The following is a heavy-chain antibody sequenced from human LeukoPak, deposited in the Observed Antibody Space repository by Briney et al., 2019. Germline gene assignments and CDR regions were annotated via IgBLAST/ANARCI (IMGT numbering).Heavy chain of an antibody. CDR2: ISPNSGDT. D-gene: IGHD6-19*01. CDR3: ATYSSAWSYFDY. Sequence: ASVKVSCKASGYTFTGYYMHWVRQAPGQGLEWMGWISPNSGDTNYAQKFQGRVTITRDTSISTAYMELSRLRSDDTAVYYCATYSSAWSYFDYWGQGTLVSVSS. J-gene: IGHJ4*02. CDR1: GYTFTGYY. V-gene: IGHV1-2*02.